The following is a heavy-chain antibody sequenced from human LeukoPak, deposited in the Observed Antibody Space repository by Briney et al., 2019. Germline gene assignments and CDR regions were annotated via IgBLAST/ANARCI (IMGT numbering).Heavy chain of an antibody. CDR3: TTDQRITVFGVVVNDHGAFDI. CDR1: GFTFSNYW. Sequence: GGSLRLSCAASGFTFSNYWMTWVRQAPGKGLEWVGRVKSMTDGGTTDYAAPVKGRFTISRDDSKNTLYLQMNSLKTEDTAMYYCTTDQRITVFGVVVNDHGAFDIWGQGTVVTVSS. D-gene: IGHD3-3*01. J-gene: IGHJ3*02. V-gene: IGHV3-15*01. CDR2: VKSMTDGGTT.